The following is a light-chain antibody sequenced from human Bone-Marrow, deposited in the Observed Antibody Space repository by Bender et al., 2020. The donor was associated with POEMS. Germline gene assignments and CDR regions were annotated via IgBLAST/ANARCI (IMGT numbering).Light chain of an antibody. CDR2: DND. J-gene: IGLJ2*01. CDR1: NSNIGNNF. CDR3: ETWDASLSAVV. Sequence: QSVLTQPPSVSAAPGQKVTISCSGSNSNIGNNFVSWYQQVPGTAPKLLIYDNDKRPSGIPDRFSGSKSGTSATLGISGLQTGDEADYYCETWDASLSAVVFGGGTKLTVL. V-gene: IGLV1-51*01.